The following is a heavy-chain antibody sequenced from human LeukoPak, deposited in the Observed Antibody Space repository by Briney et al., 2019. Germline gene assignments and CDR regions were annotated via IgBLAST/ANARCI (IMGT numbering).Heavy chain of an antibody. CDR2: IYHSGST. CDR1: GYSISSGYY. CDR3: ARVPHMDFGELSLLRFDP. J-gene: IGHJ5*02. V-gene: IGHV4-38-2*02. Sequence: SETLSLTCTVFGYSISSGYYWGWIRQPPGKGLEWIGSIYHSGSTYYNPSLKSRVTISLDTSKNRFSLKLISVTAADTAVYYCARVPHMDFGELSLLRFDPWGQGTLVAVSS. D-gene: IGHD3-10*01.